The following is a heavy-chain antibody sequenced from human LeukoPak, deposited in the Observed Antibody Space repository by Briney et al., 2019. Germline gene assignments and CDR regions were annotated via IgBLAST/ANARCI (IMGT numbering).Heavy chain of an antibody. V-gene: IGHV4-61*02. CDR1: GGSISSSSYY. D-gene: IGHD3-22*01. Sequence: PSETLSLTCTVSGGSISSSSYYWSWIRQPAGKGLEWIGRIYTSGSTNYNPSLKSRVTMSVDTSKNQFSLKLSSVTAADTAVYYCARDYYDSSGYPYFDYWGQGTLVTVSS. CDR2: IYTSGST. CDR3: ARDYYDSSGYPYFDY. J-gene: IGHJ4*02.